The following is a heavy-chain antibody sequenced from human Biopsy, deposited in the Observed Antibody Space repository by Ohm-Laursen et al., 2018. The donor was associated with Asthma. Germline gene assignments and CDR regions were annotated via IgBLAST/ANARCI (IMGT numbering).Heavy chain of an antibody. D-gene: IGHD4-17*01. CDR2: HDLEEGGT. CDR3: ASDFPKDYVRYNFQF. CDR1: GYSLTDLS. Sequence: KVSCKISGYSLTDLSMHWVRQAPGQGLEWMGGHDLEEGGTVNARRFQGRVTMTEDTSTDTAYMELSSLSSDDTAVYYCASDFPKDYVRYNFQFWGQGTLFTVSS. J-gene: IGHJ4*02. V-gene: IGHV1-24*01.